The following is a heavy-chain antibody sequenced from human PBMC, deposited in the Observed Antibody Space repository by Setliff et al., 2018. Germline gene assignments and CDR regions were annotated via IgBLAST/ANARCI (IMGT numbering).Heavy chain of an antibody. J-gene: IGHJ4*02. Sequence: GGSLRLSCAVSGFIFSDYYMSWIRQAPGKGLEWVSYISSSGNTIYYADSVKGRFTISRDNAKNSLYLQMNSLRAEDTAVYYCARARPYDILTGYYDYWGQGTLVTVSS. V-gene: IGHV3-11*01. D-gene: IGHD3-9*01. CDR1: GFIFSDYY. CDR2: ISSSGNTI. CDR3: ARARPYDILTGYYDY.